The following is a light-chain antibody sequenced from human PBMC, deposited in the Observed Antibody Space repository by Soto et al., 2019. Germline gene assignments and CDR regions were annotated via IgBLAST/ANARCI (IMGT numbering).Light chain of an antibody. CDR3: SSYAGRNIVL. Sequence: QSVLTQPPSASGSPGQSVTIACTGTSSDVGGYEYVSWYQQHPGKAPKLMIYEVNKRPSGVPDRFSGSKSGHTASLTVSGLQADDEADYFCSSYAGRNIVLFGGGTKLTVL. J-gene: IGLJ2*01. CDR1: SSDVGGYEY. CDR2: EVN. V-gene: IGLV2-8*01.